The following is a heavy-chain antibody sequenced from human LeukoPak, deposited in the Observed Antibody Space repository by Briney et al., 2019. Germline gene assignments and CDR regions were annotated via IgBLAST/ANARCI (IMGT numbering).Heavy chain of an antibody. D-gene: IGHD6-13*01. J-gene: IGHJ6*03. V-gene: IGHV1-2*02. CDR1: GYTFTYRY. CDR3: ARISSWPYYYYYYYMDV. Sequence: ASVKVSCKASGYTFTYRYLHWVRQAPGQALEWMGWINPNSGGTNYAQKFQGRVTMTRDTSISTAYMELSRLRSDDTAVYYCARISSWPYYYYYYYMDVWGKGTTVTISS. CDR2: INPNSGGT.